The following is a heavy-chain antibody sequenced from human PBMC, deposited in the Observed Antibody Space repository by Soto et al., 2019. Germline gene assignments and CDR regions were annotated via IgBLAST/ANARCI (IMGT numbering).Heavy chain of an antibody. Sequence: EVQLLESGGGLVQPGGSLRLSCAASGLTFSSFVMSWVRQAPGKGPEWVSAIVRSGATTYYADSVKGRFTISRDNSKNTLYLQMNSLRVEDTAVYYCAKLYVGSADYWGQGALVTVSS. D-gene: IGHD1-26*01. CDR3: AKLYVGSADY. CDR1: GLTFSSFV. J-gene: IGHJ4*02. CDR2: IVRSGATT. V-gene: IGHV3-23*01.